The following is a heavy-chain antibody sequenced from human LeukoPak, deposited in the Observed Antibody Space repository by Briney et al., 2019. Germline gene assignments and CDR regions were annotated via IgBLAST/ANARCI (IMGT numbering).Heavy chain of an antibody. Sequence: GGSLRLSCIGSGFIFGDCSMTWVRQAPGKGLKWVGFIRRKSSGGTTEYAPSVKDRFTISRDDSKNIAYLQMNNLKIEDTGMYYCTSSGYYDWWSGTRWGQGTLVVVSS. CDR1: GFIFGDCS. D-gene: IGHD3-3*01. CDR2: IRRKSSGGTT. J-gene: IGHJ4*02. CDR3: TSSGYYDWWSGTR. V-gene: IGHV3-49*04.